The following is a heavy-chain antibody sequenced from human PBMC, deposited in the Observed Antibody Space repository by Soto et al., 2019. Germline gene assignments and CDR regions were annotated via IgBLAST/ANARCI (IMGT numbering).Heavy chain of an antibody. CDR3: ARDPWNIPITSRSRGHGMDV. D-gene: IGHD2-2*01. CDR1: GYTFTSYA. V-gene: IGHV1-3*01. J-gene: IGHJ6*02. CDR2: INAGNGNT. Sequence: ASVKVSCKASGYTFTSYAMHWVRQAPGQRLEWMGWINAGNGNTKYSQKFQGRVTITRDTSASTAYMELSSLRSEDTAVYYCARDPWNIPITSRSRGHGMDVWGQATTVTVSS.